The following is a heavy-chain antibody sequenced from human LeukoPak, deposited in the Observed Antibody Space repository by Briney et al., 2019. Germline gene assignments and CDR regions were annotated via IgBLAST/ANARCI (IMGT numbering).Heavy chain of an antibody. D-gene: IGHD3-9*01. CDR3: ARLLRTGMTGYYFDL. CDR1: GDSISSYY. Sequence: PSETLSLTCTVSGDSISSYYWSWIRQPPGKGLECIGYMYYIGSTNYNPSLKSRVTISVDTSKNQFSLKLSSVTAADTALYYCARLLRTGMTGYYFDLWGRGTLVTVSS. CDR2: MYYIGST. J-gene: IGHJ2*01. V-gene: IGHV4-59*01.